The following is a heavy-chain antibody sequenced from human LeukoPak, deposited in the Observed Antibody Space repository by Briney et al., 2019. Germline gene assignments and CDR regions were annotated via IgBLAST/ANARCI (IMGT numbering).Heavy chain of an antibody. V-gene: IGHV1-8*03. CDR2: MNPNSGNT. CDR1: GYTFTSYD. D-gene: IGHD2-2*01. CDR3: ARIGYCSSTSCFVDAFDI. Sequence: ASVKVSCXASGYTFTSYDINWVRQATGQGLEWMGWMNPNSGNTGYAQKFQGRVTITRNTSISTAYMELSSLRSEDTAVYYCARIGYCSSTSCFVDAFDIWGQGTMVTVSS. J-gene: IGHJ3*02.